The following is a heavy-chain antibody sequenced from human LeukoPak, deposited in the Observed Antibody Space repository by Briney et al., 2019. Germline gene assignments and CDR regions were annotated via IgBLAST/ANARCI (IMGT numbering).Heavy chain of an antibody. Sequence: GVSLRLPCTASGYTLSSYPASWARRAPRGGREGVTAISGSGGGTYYADSVKGRFTISRDNSKNTLWLQMNSLRAEDTAVYYCAKYRTGTYEGDRPPYDYWGQGTLVTVSS. CDR1: GYTLSSYP. V-gene: IGHV3-23*01. CDR2: ISGSGGGT. D-gene: IGHD3/OR15-3a*01. J-gene: IGHJ4*02. CDR3: AKYRTGTYEGDRPPYDY.